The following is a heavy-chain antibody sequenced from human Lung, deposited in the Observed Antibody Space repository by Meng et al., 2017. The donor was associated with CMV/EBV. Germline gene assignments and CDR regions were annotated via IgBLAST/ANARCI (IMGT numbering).Heavy chain of an antibody. D-gene: IGHD6-19*01. CDR3: ASFPPPGKQWLVTDY. J-gene: IGHJ4*02. CDR1: GGSISSSNW. Sequence: QVKLREPGPGPVKPSGTLSLTCAVSGGSISSSNWWSWVRQHPGKGLEWIGEIYHSGSTNYNPSLKSRVTISVDKSKNQFSLKLSSVTAADTAVYYCASFPPPGKQWLVTDYWGQGTLVTVSS. CDR2: IYHSGST. V-gene: IGHV4-4*02.